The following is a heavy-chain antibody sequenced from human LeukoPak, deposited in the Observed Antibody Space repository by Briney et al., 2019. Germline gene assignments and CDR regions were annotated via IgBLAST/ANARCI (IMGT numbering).Heavy chain of an antibody. CDR1: GYTFTSYD. D-gene: IGHD1-26*01. J-gene: IGHJ4*02. CDR3: ARDLRGWELLEIDY. V-gene: IGHV1-2*02. Sequence: GASVKVSCKASGYTFTSYDIIDISWVRQAPGQGLEWMGWINPNSGGTNYAQKFQGRVTMTRDTSISTAYMELSRLRSDDTAVYYCARDLRGWELLEIDYWGQGTLVTVSS. CDR2: INPNSGGT.